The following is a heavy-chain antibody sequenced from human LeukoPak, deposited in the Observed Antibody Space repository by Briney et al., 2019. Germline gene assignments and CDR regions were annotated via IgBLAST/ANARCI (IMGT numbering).Heavy chain of an antibody. V-gene: IGHV4-34*01. CDR2: INHSGST. CDR3: AELGITMIGGV. Sequence: SETLSLTCAVYGGSFSGYYWSWIRQPPGKGLEWIGEINHSGSTNYNPSLKSRVTISVDTSRNQFSLKLSSVTAADTAVYYCAELGITMIGGVWGKGTTVTISS. J-gene: IGHJ6*04. CDR1: GGSFSGYY. D-gene: IGHD3-10*02.